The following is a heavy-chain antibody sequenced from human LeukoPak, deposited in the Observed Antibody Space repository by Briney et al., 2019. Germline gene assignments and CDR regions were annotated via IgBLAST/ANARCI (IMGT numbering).Heavy chain of an antibody. V-gene: IGHV1-2*02. D-gene: IGHD3-22*01. CDR3: ARVGFQRRWGDYYDSSGYLGFDY. CDR2: INPNSGGT. CDR1: GYTFTGYY. Sequence: ASVKVSCKASGYTFTGYYMHWVRQAPEQGLEWMGWINPNSGGTNYAQKFQGRVTMTRDTSISTAYMELSRLRSDDTAVYYCARVGFQRRWGDYYDSSGYLGFDYWGQGTLVTVSS. J-gene: IGHJ4*02.